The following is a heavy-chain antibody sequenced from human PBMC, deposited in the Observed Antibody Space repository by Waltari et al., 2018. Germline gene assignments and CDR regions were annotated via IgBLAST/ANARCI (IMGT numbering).Heavy chain of an antibody. Sequence: EVQLLESGGGLVQPGGSLRLSCAASGFTFSSYAMSWVRQAPGKGLEWVSAVSGSGGSTYYADSGRCRFTISRDNSKNTLYLQMNSLRAEETAVYYCAKDGGDYYDSSGYYFWDYWGQGTLVTVSS. J-gene: IGHJ4*02. V-gene: IGHV3-23*01. D-gene: IGHD3-22*01. CDR3: AKDGGDYYDSSGYYFWDY. CDR2: VSGSGGST. CDR1: GFTFSSYA.